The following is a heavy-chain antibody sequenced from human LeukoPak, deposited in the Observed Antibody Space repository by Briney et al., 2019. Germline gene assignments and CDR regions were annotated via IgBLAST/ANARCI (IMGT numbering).Heavy chain of an antibody. Sequence: SETLSLTCTVSGGSISSYYWSWIRQPAGKGLEWIGHVYTSGRTNYNPSLKSRVTTSVETSKNQFSLKLSSVTAADTAVYYCARAPYDFWNGYYDKWGQGTLVTVSS. V-gene: IGHV4-4*07. CDR3: ARAPYDFWNGYYDK. J-gene: IGHJ4*02. CDR1: GGSISSYY. D-gene: IGHD3-3*01. CDR2: VYTSGRT.